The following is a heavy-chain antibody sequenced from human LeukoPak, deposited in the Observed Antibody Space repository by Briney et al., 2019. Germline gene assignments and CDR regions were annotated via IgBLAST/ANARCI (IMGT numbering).Heavy chain of an antibody. CDR2: ISYDGSNK. J-gene: IGHJ4*02. Sequence: GGSLRLSCAASGFTFSSYGMHWVRQAPGKGLEWVAVISYDGSNKYYADSVKGRFTISRDNSKNTLYLQMNSLRAEDTVVYYCGKDNYDVWGQGTLVTVSS. CDR1: GFTFSSYG. CDR3: GKDNYDV. V-gene: IGHV3-30*18. D-gene: IGHD3-22*01.